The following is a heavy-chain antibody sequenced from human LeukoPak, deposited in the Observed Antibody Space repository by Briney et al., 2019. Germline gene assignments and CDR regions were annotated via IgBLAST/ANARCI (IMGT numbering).Heavy chain of an antibody. CDR2: VYPGDSDT. Sequence: GESLKISCKGSGYSFTSYWIGWVRQMPGKGLEWMGIVYPGDSDTRYSPSFQGQVTISADKSISTAYLQWSSLKASDTAMYYCASCYSGYYYYMDVWGKGTTVTVSS. CDR3: ASCYSGYYYYMDV. CDR1: GYSFTSYW. V-gene: IGHV5-51*01. J-gene: IGHJ6*03. D-gene: IGHD2-15*01.